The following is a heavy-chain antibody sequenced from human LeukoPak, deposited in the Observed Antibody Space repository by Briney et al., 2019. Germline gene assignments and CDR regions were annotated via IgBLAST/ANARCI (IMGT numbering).Heavy chain of an antibody. Sequence: SETLSLTCTVSGGSLSSYYWNWVRQPAGKGLEWIGRIYTSGSTNYNPSLKSRVTMSVDTSKNQFSLRLSSVTAADTAVYYCARQTGAGLFILPGGQGTLVTVSS. V-gene: IGHV4-4*07. J-gene: IGHJ4*02. CDR2: IYTSGST. D-gene: IGHD3-3*01. CDR1: GGSLSSYY. CDR3: ARQTGAGLFILP.